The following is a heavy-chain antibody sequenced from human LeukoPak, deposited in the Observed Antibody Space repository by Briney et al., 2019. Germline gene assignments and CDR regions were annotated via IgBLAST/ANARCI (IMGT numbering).Heavy chain of an antibody. D-gene: IGHD3-10*01. Sequence: RHGESLKITCKGSGYSFTSYWIGWVRQMPGKGLEWMGIIYPGDSDTRYSPSFQGQVTISADKSISTAYLQWSSLKASDTAMYYCARSGRRSSDYFDYWGQGTLVTVSS. CDR1: GYSFTSYW. V-gene: IGHV5-51*01. CDR2: IYPGDSDT. J-gene: IGHJ4*02. CDR3: ARSGRRSSDYFDY.